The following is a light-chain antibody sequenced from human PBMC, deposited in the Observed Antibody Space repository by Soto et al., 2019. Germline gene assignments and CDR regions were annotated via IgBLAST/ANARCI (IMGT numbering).Light chain of an antibody. CDR3: QTWGTGIVV. V-gene: IGLV4-69*01. CDR2: LNSDGSH. J-gene: IGLJ2*01. CDR1: SGHSSYA. Sequence: QSVLTQSPSASASLGASVKLTCTLSSGHSSYAIAWHQQQPEKGPRYLMKLNSDGSHSKGDGIPDRFSGSSSGAERYLTISSLQPVDEADYYCQTWGTGIVVFGGGTKVTVL.